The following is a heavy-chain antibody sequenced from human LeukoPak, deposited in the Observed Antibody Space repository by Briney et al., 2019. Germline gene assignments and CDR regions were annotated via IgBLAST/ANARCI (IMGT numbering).Heavy chain of an antibody. CDR2: INYSGNT. V-gene: IGHV4-39*07. Sequence: SETLSLTCSVSGGSISSSSYYWGWIRQPPGKGLQWIGSINYSGNTYYNPSLKSRVTISVDTSKNQFSLKLSSVTAADTAVYYCASGYSYDLFDYWGQGTLVTVSS. D-gene: IGHD5-18*01. CDR3: ASGYSYDLFDY. CDR1: GGSISSSSYY. J-gene: IGHJ4*02.